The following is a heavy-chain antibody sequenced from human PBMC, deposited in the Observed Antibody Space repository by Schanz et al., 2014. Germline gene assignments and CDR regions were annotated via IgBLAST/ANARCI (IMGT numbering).Heavy chain of an antibody. V-gene: IGHV3-33*01. Sequence: QVQLVESGGGVVQPGRSLRLSCAASGFTFSSYGMHWVRQAPGKGLEWVAAMSYDGSIKYYGDSVKGRFTISRDNSRNTLYLQMNSLTAEDTAVYYCARPRCDYGEVDYWGQGTLVTVSS. CDR1: GFTFSSYG. CDR3: ARPRCDYGEVDY. J-gene: IGHJ4*02. D-gene: IGHD4-17*01. CDR2: MSYDGSIK.